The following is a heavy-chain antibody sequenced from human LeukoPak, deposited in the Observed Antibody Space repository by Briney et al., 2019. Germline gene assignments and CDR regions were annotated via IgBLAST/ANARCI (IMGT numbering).Heavy chain of an antibody. CDR2: ISSSSSYI. CDR3: ARGLGAAANNWFDP. Sequence: PGGSLRLSCVGSGFAFGVHAMSWVRQAPGKGLEWVSSISSSSSYIYYADSVKGRFTISRDNAKNSLYLQMNSLRAEDTAVYYCARGLGAAANNWFDPWGQGTLVTVSS. J-gene: IGHJ5*02. V-gene: IGHV3-21*01. CDR1: GFAFGVHA. D-gene: IGHD6-13*01.